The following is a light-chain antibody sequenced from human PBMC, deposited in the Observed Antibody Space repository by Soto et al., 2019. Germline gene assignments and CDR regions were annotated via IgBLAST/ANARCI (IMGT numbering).Light chain of an antibody. V-gene: IGKV1-33*01. CDR2: DAS. CDR1: QDISNY. J-gene: IGKJ5*01. CDR3: QQYDNFPLT. Sequence: DIQMTQSPSSLSVSVGDRVTITCQASQDISNYLNWYQQKPGKAPKLLNYDASNLETGVPSRFSGSGSGTDFTVTISSLQPEDIETYSCQQYDNFPLTFGQGTRLDIK.